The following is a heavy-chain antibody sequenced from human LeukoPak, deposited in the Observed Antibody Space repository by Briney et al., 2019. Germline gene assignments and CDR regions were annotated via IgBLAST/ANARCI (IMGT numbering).Heavy chain of an antibody. CDR3: ARLAYGSGTYYSDY. Sequence: PSGTLSLTCAVSGGSISSSNWWSWVRQPPGKGLEWIGETYHSGSTNYNPSLKSRVTISVDKSKNQFSLKLSSVTAADTAVYYCARLAYGSGTYYSDYWGQGTLVTVSS. CDR2: TYHSGST. V-gene: IGHV4-4*02. J-gene: IGHJ4*02. D-gene: IGHD3-10*01. CDR1: GGSISSSNW.